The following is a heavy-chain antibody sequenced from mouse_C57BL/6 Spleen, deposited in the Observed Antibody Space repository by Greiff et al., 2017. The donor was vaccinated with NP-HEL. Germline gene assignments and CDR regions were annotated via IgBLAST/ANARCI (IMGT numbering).Heavy chain of an antibody. D-gene: IGHD1-1*01. J-gene: IGHJ3*01. CDR3: ARSGYYGSSPGWFAY. Sequence: QVQLQQSGAELVRPGTSVKVSCKASGYAFTNYLIEWVKQRPGQGLEWIGVINPGSGGTNYNEKFKGKATLTADKSSSTAYMQLSSLTSEDSAVYFCARSGYYGSSPGWFAYWGQGTLVTVSA. V-gene: IGHV1-54*01. CDR1: GYAFTNYL. CDR2: INPGSGGT.